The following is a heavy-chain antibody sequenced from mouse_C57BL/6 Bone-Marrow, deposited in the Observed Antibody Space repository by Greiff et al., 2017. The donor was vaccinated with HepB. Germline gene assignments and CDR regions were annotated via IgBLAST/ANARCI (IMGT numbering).Heavy chain of an antibody. J-gene: IGHJ2*01. CDR2: ISYDGSN. V-gene: IGHV3-6*01. CDR1: GYSITSGYY. D-gene: IGHD1-1*01. Sequence: EVKLQESGPGLVKPSQSLSLTCSVTGYSITSGYYWNWIRQFPGNKLEWMGYISYDGSNNYNPSLKNRISITRDTSKNQFFLKLNSVTTEDTATYYCASYGSFDYWGQGTTLTVSS. CDR3: ASYGSFDY.